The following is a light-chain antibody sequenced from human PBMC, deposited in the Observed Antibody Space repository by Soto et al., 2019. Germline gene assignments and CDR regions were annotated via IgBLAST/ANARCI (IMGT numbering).Light chain of an antibody. J-gene: IGKJ4*01. V-gene: IGKV3-15*01. CDR3: QQYINWPLT. CDR2: GAS. CDR1: QSVRGN. Sequence: EIVMTQSPATLSVSPGERATLSCRASQSVRGNLAWYQQKPGQAPRLLIYGASTRATDIPARFSGSGSETEFTLTISSLQSEDFAIYYCQQYINWPLTFGGGNKVEIK.